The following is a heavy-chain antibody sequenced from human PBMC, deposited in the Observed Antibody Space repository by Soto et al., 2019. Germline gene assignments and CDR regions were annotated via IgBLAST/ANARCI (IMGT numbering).Heavy chain of an antibody. D-gene: IGHD3-16*01. CDR3: ARQGTKRLTSGDDAFDI. Sequence: SVKVSCKASGGTFSSYTISWVRQAPGQGLEWMGRIIPILGIANYAQKFQGRVTITADKSTSTAYMELSSLRSEDTAVYYCARQGTKRLTSGDDAFDIWGQGTMVTVSS. J-gene: IGHJ3*02. CDR1: GGTFSSYT. V-gene: IGHV1-69*02. CDR2: IIPILGIA.